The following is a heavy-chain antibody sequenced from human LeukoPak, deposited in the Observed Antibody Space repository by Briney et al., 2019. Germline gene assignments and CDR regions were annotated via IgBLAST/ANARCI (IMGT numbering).Heavy chain of an antibody. CDR1: GLTFSSYG. D-gene: IGHD2-2*01. V-gene: IGHV3-23*01. Sequence: GGSLRLSCAASGLTFSSYGMSWVRQAPGKGLEWVSAISGSGGGTYFADSVKGRFTISRDNSKNTMYLQMNSLRADDTAVYYCAKESLRVVPSATFDYWGQGTLVTVFS. CDR3: AKESLRVVPSATFDY. J-gene: IGHJ4*02. CDR2: ISGSGGGT.